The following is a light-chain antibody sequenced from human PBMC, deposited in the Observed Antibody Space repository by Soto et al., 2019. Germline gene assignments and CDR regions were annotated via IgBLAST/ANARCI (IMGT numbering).Light chain of an antibody. J-gene: IGLJ1*01. CDR3: TSYTSSSTLV. Sequence: VSGSPGQSITISCTGTSSDVGGYNYVSWYQQHPGKAPKLMIYEVDNRPSGVSNRFSGSKSGNTASLTISGLQAEDEADYYCTSYTSSSTLVFGTGTKVTVL. CDR1: SSDVGGYNY. V-gene: IGLV2-14*01. CDR2: EVD.